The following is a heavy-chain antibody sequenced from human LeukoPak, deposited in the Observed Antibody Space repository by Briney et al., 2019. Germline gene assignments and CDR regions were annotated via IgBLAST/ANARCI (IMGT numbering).Heavy chain of an antibody. CDR2: VDPDGSGK. J-gene: IGHJ4*02. Sequence: GGSLRLSCAASGFTISSYWMNWVRQAPGKGLEWVANVDPDGSGKYYIDSVKGRFTVSRDNSKNTLYLQMNSLRAEDAAIYYCATSPDIEASGTLYYLDYWGQGTLVTVSS. CDR3: ATSPDIEASGTLYYLDY. V-gene: IGHV3-7*03. D-gene: IGHD1-14*01. CDR1: GFTISSYW.